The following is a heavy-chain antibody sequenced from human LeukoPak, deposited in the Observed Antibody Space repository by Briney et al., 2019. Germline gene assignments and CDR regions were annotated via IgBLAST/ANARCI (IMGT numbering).Heavy chain of an antibody. J-gene: IGHJ4*02. CDR1: GGSINNNY. V-gene: IGHV4-59*01. Sequence: SETLSLTCTVSGGSINNNYWSWFRQSPGKGLEWIGYIYYNGNTNYNTSLESRVTISVDTSKNQIHLRLSSVAAADTAVYYCARGGWSQDYWGQGTLVTVSS. CDR3: ARGGWSQDY. D-gene: IGHD6-19*01. CDR2: IYYNGNT.